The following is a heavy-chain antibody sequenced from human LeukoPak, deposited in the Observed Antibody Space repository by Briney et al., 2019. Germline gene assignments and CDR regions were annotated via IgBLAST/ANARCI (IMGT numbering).Heavy chain of an antibody. Sequence: SETLSLTCAVYGGSFSGYYWSWIRQPPGEGLEWIGEINHSGSTNYTPSLKSRVTISVDTSKNQFSLQLSSVTAADTAVYYCARGKGGIAAAGWRYWFDTWGQGTLVTVSS. CDR1: GGSFSGYY. D-gene: IGHD6-13*01. CDR2: INHSGST. V-gene: IGHV4-34*01. CDR3: ARGKGGIAAAGWRYWFDT. J-gene: IGHJ5*02.